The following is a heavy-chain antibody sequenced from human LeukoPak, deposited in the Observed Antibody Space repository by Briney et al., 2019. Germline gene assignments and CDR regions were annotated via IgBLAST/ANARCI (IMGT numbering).Heavy chain of an antibody. CDR2: MYYDGST. J-gene: IGHJ4*02. Sequence: PSETLCLICTVSGGSIISSSYYWGWIRQPPEKGLEWIGNMYYDGSTYYNPSLKSRVTISVDTSKNQFSLKLSSVTAADTAVYYCARGSPYSSSWYHDYFDYWGQGTLVTVSS. CDR3: ARGSPYSSSWYHDYFDY. CDR1: GGSIISSSYY. V-gene: IGHV4-39*07. D-gene: IGHD6-13*01.